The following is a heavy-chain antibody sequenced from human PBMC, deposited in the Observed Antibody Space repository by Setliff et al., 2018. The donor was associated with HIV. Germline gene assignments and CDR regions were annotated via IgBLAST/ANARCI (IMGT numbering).Heavy chain of an antibody. D-gene: IGHD3-16*01. Sequence: GGSLRLSCAASGLIFSSYEMNWVRQAPGKGLEWISFIGGHGSIIRYADSVKGRFTISRDNAKNSVYLQMHSLRVEDTAVYYCAAVPWGHSSLIIDHWGQGTPVTVS. CDR2: IGGHGSII. V-gene: IGHV3-48*03. CDR3: AAVPWGHSSLIIDH. CDR1: GLIFSSYE. J-gene: IGHJ4*02.